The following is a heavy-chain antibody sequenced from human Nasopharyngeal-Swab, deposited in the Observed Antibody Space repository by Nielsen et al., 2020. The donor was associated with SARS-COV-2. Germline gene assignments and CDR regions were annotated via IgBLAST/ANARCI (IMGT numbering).Heavy chain of an antibody. Sequence: GGSLRPPFAASGFTFSSFGMHWVRQAPGKGRGWGAFIAHDASNEYYGDSVKGRFPISRDSSKNTLYLQMDSLRGEDTAVYYCARDAPAHYGAFYWGRGTLVTVSS. J-gene: IGHJ4*02. CDR2: IAHDASNE. CDR1: GFTFSSFG. CDR3: ARDAPAHYGAFY. D-gene: IGHD4-17*01. V-gene: IGHV3-30*03.